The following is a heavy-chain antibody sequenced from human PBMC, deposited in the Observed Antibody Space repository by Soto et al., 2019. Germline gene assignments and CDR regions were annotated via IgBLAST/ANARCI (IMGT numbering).Heavy chain of an antibody. CDR1: GGSISSGGYY. D-gene: IGHD3-22*01. J-gene: IGHJ3*02. CDR3: ARDRDDSTRFASAFDI. V-gene: IGHV4-31*03. CDR2: IYYSGST. Sequence: QVQLQESGPGLVKPSQTLSLTCTVSGGSISSGGYYWSWIRQHPGKGLEWIGYIYYSGSTYYNPSLKSRVTISVDTSKNQFSLKLSSVTAAATAVYYCARDRDDSTRFASAFDIWGQGTMVTVSS.